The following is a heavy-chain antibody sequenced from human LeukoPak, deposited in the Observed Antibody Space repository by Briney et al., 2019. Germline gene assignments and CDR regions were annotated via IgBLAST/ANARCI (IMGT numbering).Heavy chain of an antibody. J-gene: IGHJ6*02. D-gene: IGHD2-15*01. CDR2: IYSGGST. V-gene: IGHV3-53*01. CDR1: GFTVSTNY. CDR3: AGPYCGGGTCYYYYGMDV. Sequence: GGSLRLSCAASGFTVSTNYMTWVRQAPGKGLEWVSVIYSGGSTYYADSVKGRFTISRDNSKNTVYLQMNSLRAEDTAVYYCAGPYCGGGTCYYYYGMDVWGQGTTVTVSS.